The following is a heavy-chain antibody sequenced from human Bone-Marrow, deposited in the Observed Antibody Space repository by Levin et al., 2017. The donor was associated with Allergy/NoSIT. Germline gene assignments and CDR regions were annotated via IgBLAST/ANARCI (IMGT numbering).Heavy chain of an antibody. CDR1: GFDFGRHT. D-gene: IGHD6-13*01. CDR3: ARDSLGYSSSWYFFDL. J-gene: IGHJ4*02. CDR2: ISSSGTYI. V-gene: IGHV3-21*01. Sequence: SCTASGFDFGRHTMHWVRQAPGKGLEWVASISSSGTYIFYADSLKGRFTISRDNAKNSLYLQMHSLRGDETAVYYCARDSLGYSSSWYFFDLWGQGTLVTVSS.